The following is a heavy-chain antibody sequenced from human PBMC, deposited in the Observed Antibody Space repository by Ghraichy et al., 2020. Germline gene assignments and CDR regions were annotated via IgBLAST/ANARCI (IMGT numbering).Heavy chain of an antibody. CDR3: ARRPHYYYYMDV. Sequence: SETLSLTCTVSGDSISSGSFYWSWIRQPAGKGLEWIGRIYTSGSTNYNPSLKSRVTISLDTSKNQFSLKLSSVTAADTAVYYCARRPHYYYYMDVSGKGTTVTVSS. V-gene: IGHV4-61*02. D-gene: IGHD6-6*01. CDR2: IYTSGST. J-gene: IGHJ6*03. CDR1: GDSISSGSFY.